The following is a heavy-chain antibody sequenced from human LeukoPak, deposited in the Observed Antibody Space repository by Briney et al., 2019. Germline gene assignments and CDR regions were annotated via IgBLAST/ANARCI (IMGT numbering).Heavy chain of an antibody. Sequence: PSETLSLTCVVSGGSISSSNWWSWVRQPPEKGLEWIGEISHDGSTNYNPSLKSRVTISVDKSNNHFSLKLTSVTAADTAMYYCARGDNYVFDVWSRGTLVSVSS. J-gene: IGHJ2*01. CDR2: ISHDGST. V-gene: IGHV4-4*02. CDR3: ARGDNYVFDV. D-gene: IGHD5-24*01. CDR1: GGSISSSNW.